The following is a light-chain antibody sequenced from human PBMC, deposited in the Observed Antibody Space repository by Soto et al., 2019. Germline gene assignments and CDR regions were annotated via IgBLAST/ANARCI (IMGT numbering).Light chain of an antibody. J-gene: IGLJ1*01. CDR3: TSYAGSNNYV. CDR2: EVS. V-gene: IGLV2-8*01. CDR1: SSEVGGYNY. Sequence: QSALTQGPSASGSPGQSVPISCTGTSSEVGGYNYVSWYQQHPGKAPKLMIYEVSKRPSGVPDRFSGSKSGNTASLTVSGLQAEDEADYYCTSYAGSNNYVFGTGTKVTVL.